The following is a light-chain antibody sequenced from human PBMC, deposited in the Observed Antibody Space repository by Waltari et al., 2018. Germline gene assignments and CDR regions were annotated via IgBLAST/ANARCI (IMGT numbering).Light chain of an antibody. CDR2: AAS. CDR1: QAISSY. CDR3: QQLNSYPLT. V-gene: IGKV1-9*01. J-gene: IGKJ4*01. Sequence: DIQLTQSPSFLSASVGDRVTITCRASQAISSYLAWYQQKPAKAPEVLISAASTLQSGVPSRFSGSGSGTEFTLTISSLQPEDFATYYCQQLNSYPLTFGGGTKVQIK.